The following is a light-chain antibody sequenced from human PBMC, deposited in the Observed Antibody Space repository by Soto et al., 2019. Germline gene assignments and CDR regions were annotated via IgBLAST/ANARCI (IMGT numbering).Light chain of an antibody. V-gene: IGLV2-14*01. CDR2: DVS. CDR1: SSDVGAYDF. Sequence: QSVLTQPASVSGSPGQSITISCTGTSSDVGAYDFVSWYQQHPDKAPRLMIYDVSNRPSGVSDRFSGSKSANTASLTISGLLAEDEADYYCTSYTSSNTLYVFGTGTKVTVL. J-gene: IGLJ1*01. CDR3: TSYTSSNTLYV.